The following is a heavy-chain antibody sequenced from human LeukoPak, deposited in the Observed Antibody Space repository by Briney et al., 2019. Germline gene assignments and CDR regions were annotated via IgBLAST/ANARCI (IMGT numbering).Heavy chain of an antibody. J-gene: IGHJ4*02. CDR3: AKAVVPAGMYYFDY. V-gene: IGHV3-23*01. CDR1: GFTFTSYG. Sequence: GGSLRLSCAASGFTFTSYGMSWVRQAPGKGLEWVSAISGSGGSTYYADSVKGRFTISRDNSKNTLYLQMNSLRAEDTAVYYCAKAVVPAGMYYFDYWGQGTLVTVSS. D-gene: IGHD2-2*01. CDR2: ISGSGGST.